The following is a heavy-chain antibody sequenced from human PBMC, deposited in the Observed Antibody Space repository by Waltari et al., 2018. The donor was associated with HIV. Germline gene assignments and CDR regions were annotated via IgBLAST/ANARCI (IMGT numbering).Heavy chain of an antibody. CDR2: ISNSGGST. J-gene: IGHJ4*02. CDR3: AKDLSSISMIIPRSYFDY. V-gene: IGHV3-23*01. Sequence: EGQRLESGGGWVQAGGSRRLSWAAARGTCRRYARRWVRQAPGKGLEWVSAISNSGGSTYYADSVKGRFSISRDNSKNTLYLQMNSLRDEDTAVYYCAKDLSSISMIIPRSYFDYWGQGTLVTVSS. CDR1: RGTCRRYA. D-gene: IGHD3-22*01.